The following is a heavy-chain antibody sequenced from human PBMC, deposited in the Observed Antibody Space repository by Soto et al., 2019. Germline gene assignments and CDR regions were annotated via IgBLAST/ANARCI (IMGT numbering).Heavy chain of an antibody. J-gene: IGHJ4*02. D-gene: IGHD3-10*01. CDR1: GFTFSSYA. CDR2: ISLSSGST. Sequence: GGSLRLSCAASGFTFSSYAMSWVRQAPGKGLEWVSGISLSSGSTYYADSVKGRFTISRDNTKNTLYLQMNSLRADDTAVYYCAKTLHGDYFYYWGQGSLLTASS. V-gene: IGHV3-23*01. CDR3: AKTLHGDYFYY.